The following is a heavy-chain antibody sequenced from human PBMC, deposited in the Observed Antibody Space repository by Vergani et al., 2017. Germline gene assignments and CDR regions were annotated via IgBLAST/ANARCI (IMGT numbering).Heavy chain of an antibody. Sequence: EVQLVESGGGLVQPGGSLRLSCAASGFTVSSNYMSWVRQAPGKGLEWVSVIYSGGSTYYADSVKGRFTISRDNSKNTLYLQMNSLRAEDTAVYYCARGSMVRGVIIKPRAFDIWGQGTMVTVSS. D-gene: IGHD3-10*01. CDR2: IYSGGST. V-gene: IGHV3-66*01. J-gene: IGHJ3*02. CDR3: ARGSMVRGVIIKPRAFDI. CDR1: GFTVSSNY.